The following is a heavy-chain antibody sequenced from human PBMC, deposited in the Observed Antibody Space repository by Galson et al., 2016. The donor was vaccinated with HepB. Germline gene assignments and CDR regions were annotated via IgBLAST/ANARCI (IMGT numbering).Heavy chain of an antibody. V-gene: IGHV3-23*01. D-gene: IGHD3-10*01. CDR3: ARSPMVRGGADDY. J-gene: IGHJ4*02. CDR1: GFTFNFFA. Sequence: SLRLSCAASGFTFNFFALDWVRQAPGKGLEWVSSISGPGDSTYYEDSVKGRFAISRDSSKNTLYLQMNNLRAEDTAVYYCARSPMVRGGADDYWGQGTLVIVSS. CDR2: ISGPGDST.